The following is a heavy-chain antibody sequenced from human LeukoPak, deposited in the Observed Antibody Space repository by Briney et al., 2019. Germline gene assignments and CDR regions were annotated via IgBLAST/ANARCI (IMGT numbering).Heavy chain of an antibody. Sequence: EGSLRLSCAASGFTFSSYWMSWVRQAPGKGLEWVANIKQDGSEKYYVDSVKGRFTISRDNAKNSLYLQMNSLRAEDTAVYYCARENLLLWFGELVLQKGDAFDIWGQGTMVTVSS. CDR1: GFTFSSYW. V-gene: IGHV3-7*01. CDR3: ARENLLLWFGELVLQKGDAFDI. CDR2: IKQDGSEK. J-gene: IGHJ3*02. D-gene: IGHD3-10*01.